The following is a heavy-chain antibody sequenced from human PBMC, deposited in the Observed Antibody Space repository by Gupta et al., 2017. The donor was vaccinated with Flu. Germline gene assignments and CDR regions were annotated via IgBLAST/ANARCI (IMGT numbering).Heavy chain of an antibody. V-gene: IGHV3-13*01. CDR3: ARQQKTSRGSGFYYYGMDV. D-gene: IGHD3-10*01. J-gene: IGHJ6*02. Sequence: SSYDMHWVRQGTGKGLEWVAGIDTYDNTDYSDSVKGRFTISREFAKNSLYLQMSSLRAGDTAVYYCARQQKTSRGSGFYYYGMDVWGQGTTVTVSS. CDR1: SSYD. CDR2: IDTYDNT.